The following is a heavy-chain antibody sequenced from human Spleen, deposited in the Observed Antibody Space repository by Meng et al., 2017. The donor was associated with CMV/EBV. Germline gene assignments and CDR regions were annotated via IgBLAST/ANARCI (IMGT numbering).Heavy chain of an antibody. CDR3: ARVSGGYNYGTFDY. D-gene: IGHD5-18*01. Sequence: GSVSSNSAAWPWIRPSPSRGLEWLEKTFHRSTWYNGYAISVKSRITINPDTSKNQFSLHLKSVTPEDTAVYYCARVSGGYNYGTFDYWGRGTLVTVSS. V-gene: IGHV6-1*01. J-gene: IGHJ4*02. CDR2: TFHRSTWYN. CDR1: GSVSSNSAA.